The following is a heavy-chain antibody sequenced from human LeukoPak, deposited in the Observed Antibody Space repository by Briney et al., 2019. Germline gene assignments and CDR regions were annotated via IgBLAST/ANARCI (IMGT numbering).Heavy chain of an antibody. CDR2: IYYSGST. Sequence: PSETLSLTCTVCGGSISSYYWSWIRQPPGKGLEWIGYIYYSGSTNYNPSLKSRVTISVDTSRNQFSLKLSSVTAADTAVYYCARGSGYYRSHFDYWGQGTLVTVSS. CDR3: ARGSGYYRSHFDY. J-gene: IGHJ4*02. V-gene: IGHV4-59*01. D-gene: IGHD3-3*01. CDR1: GGSISSYY.